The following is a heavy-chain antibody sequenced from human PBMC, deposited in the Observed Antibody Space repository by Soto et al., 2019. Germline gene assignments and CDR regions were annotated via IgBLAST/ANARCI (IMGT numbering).Heavy chain of an antibody. CDR3: AKGPSLGSYWYFDL. J-gene: IGHJ2*01. Sequence: GGSLRLSCAASGFTFSSYAMSWVRQAPGKGLEWVSAISGSGGSTYYADSVKGWFTISRDNSKNTLYLQMNSLRAEDTAVYYCAKGPSLGSYWYFDLWGRGTLVTVSS. V-gene: IGHV3-23*01. CDR2: ISGSGGST. D-gene: IGHD7-27*01. CDR1: GFTFSSYA.